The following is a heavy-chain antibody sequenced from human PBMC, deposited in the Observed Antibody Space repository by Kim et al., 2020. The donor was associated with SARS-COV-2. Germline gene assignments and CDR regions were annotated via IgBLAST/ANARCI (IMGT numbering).Heavy chain of an antibody. CDR1: GGSISSYY. V-gene: IGHV4-59*01. Sequence: SETLSLTCTVSGGSISSYYWSWIRQPPGKGPEWIGYIYYSGSTNYNPSLKSRVTISVDTSKNQFSLKLSSVTAADTAVYYCARSPVYYGSGDNWFDPWGQGTLVTVSS. J-gene: IGHJ5*02. D-gene: IGHD3-10*01. CDR2: IYYSGST. CDR3: ARSPVYYGSGDNWFDP.